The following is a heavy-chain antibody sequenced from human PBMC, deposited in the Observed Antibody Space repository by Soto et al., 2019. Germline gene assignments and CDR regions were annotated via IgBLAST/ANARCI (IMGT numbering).Heavy chain of an antibody. CDR3: AKAVGEYLYFFNT. CDR1: GLTFSRYA. D-gene: IGHD3-10*01. J-gene: IGHJ5*02. CDR2: IAASGHNT. V-gene: IGHV3-23*01. Sequence: EVQVLESGGGLIQPGGSLRLSCAFSGLTFSRYAASWVRQAPGKGLEWVPGIAASGHNTYYADSVEGRFTISRDNSNNTLFLQMNNLRADDTAVYYCAKAVGEYLYFFNTWGQGILVSVSS.